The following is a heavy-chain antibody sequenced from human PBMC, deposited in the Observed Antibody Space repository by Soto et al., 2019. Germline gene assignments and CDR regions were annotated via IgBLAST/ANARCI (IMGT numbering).Heavy chain of an antibody. Sequence: SETLSLTCTVSGGSISSYYWSWIRQPPGKGLEWIGYIYYSGSTNYNPSLKSRVTISVDTSKNQFSLKLSSVTAADTAVYYCARVSIRVLTGYYKDTPYYFDYWGQGTLVTVSS. CDR2: IYYSGST. CDR3: ARVSIRVLTGYYKDTPYYFDY. J-gene: IGHJ4*02. D-gene: IGHD3-9*01. CDR1: GGSISSYY. V-gene: IGHV4-59*01.